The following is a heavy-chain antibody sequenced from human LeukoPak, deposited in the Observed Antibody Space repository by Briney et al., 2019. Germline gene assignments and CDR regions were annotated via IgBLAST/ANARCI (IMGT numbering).Heavy chain of an antibody. CDR3: TSLDYGDYNYFDY. D-gene: IGHD4-17*01. CDR1: GFTFSGAA. Sequence: GGSLRLSCAASGFTFSGAAMHWVRQASGKGLEWVGRIRSKANNYATSYAASVKGRFTISRDDSKNTAYLQMNSLKTEDTAVYYCTSLDYGDYNYFDYWGQGTLVSLSS. J-gene: IGHJ4*02. V-gene: IGHV3-73*01. CDR2: IRSKANNYAT.